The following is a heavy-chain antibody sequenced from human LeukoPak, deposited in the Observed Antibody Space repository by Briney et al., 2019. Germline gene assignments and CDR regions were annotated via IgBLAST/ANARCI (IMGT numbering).Heavy chain of an antibody. Sequence: GGSLRLSCAASGFTFSSYAMSWVRQAPGKGLEWVSAISGSGGSTYYADSVKGRFTISRDNSKNTLYLQMNSLRAEDTAVYYCTKIIKVRGIIMKYYYYGMDVWGKGTTVTVSS. CDR1: GFTFSSYA. CDR2: ISGSGGST. CDR3: TKIIKVRGIIMKYYYYGMDV. D-gene: IGHD3-10*01. V-gene: IGHV3-23*01. J-gene: IGHJ6*04.